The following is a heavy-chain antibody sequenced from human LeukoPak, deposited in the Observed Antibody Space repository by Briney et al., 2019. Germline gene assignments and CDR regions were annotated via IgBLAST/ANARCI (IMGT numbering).Heavy chain of an antibody. V-gene: IGHV1-46*01. D-gene: IGHD3-3*01. CDR3: ARASYDFWSGYYDY. Sequence: ASVKVSCKASGGTFSSYAISWVRQAPGQGLEWMGIINPSGGSTSYAQKFQGRVTMTRDMSTSTVYMELSSLRSEDTAVYYCARASYDFWSGYYDYWGQGTLVTVSS. J-gene: IGHJ4*02. CDR2: INPSGGST. CDR1: GGTFSSYA.